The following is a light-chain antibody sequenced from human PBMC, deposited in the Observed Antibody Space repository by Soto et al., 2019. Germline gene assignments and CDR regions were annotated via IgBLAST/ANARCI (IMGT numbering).Light chain of an antibody. V-gene: IGKV3-15*01. J-gene: IGKJ1*01. CDR2: GAS. Sequence: DIVMTQSPATLSVSPGERATLSCRASQSVSSNLAWYQQTPGQAPRLLIYGASTRATGIPARFRGSGSGTEFTLTISSLQSEDFAVYYCQQYNNWPPVTFGQGTKVEIK. CDR1: QSVSSN. CDR3: QQYNNWPPVT.